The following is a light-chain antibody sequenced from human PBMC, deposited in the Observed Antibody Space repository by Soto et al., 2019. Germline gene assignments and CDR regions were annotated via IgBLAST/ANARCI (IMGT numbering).Light chain of an antibody. V-gene: IGKV1-39*01. CDR3: QQYNNWPWT. Sequence: DIPMTQSPSSLSASVGDRVTITCRASQSISSYLNWYQQKPGKAPKLLIYAASTRATGIPARFSGSGSGTEFTLTISSLQSEDFAVYYCQQYNNWPWTFGQGTKVEIK. J-gene: IGKJ1*01. CDR1: QSISSY. CDR2: AAS.